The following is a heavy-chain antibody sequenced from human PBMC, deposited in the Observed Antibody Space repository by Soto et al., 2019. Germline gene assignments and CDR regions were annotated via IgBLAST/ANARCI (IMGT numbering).Heavy chain of an antibody. J-gene: IGHJ5*02. D-gene: IGHD3-16*01. CDR3: ARMATFGSLNWFDP. V-gene: IGHV1-8*01. CDR2: MNPGSGDT. Sequence: SVKVSCKASGYSFTNNDVSWVRQATGQGLEWMGWMNPGSGDTGYAQKFQGRVTMTRDISIATAYMELSSLRSDDTAMYYCARMATFGSLNWFDPWGQATLVTV. CDR1: GYSFTNND.